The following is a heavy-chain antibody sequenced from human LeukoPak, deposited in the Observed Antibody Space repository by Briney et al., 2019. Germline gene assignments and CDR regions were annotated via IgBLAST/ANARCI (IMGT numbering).Heavy chain of an antibody. J-gene: IGHJ4*02. CDR3: ARDAGNYVFDY. Sequence: PGGSLRLSCTASGFTFSSFAMSWVRQAPGQGLEWVSSISSTAATTYYADSVRGRFTISRDNAMNTLYLQLSSLRVEDTAVYYCARDAGNYVFDYWGQGTLVTVSS. CDR1: GFTFSSFA. V-gene: IGHV3-23*01. CDR2: ISSTAATT. D-gene: IGHD3-16*01.